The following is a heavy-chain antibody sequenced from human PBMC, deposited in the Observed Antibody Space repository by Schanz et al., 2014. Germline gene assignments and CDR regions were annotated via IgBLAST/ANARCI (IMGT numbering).Heavy chain of an antibody. CDR1: EYSFTSYS. V-gene: IGHV1-3*04. J-gene: IGHJ4*02. CDR3: ARDRRYFGRDGLYYFDS. Sequence: QVHLVQSGAEVKRPGASVKVSCKASEYSFTSYSMHWVRQAPGQRLEWMGWINTGSGDTKYSQNFQGRVTITRDTSASTACMALTDLRSDDTAVYDCARDRRYFGRDGLYYFDSWGQGTLVTVSS. D-gene: IGHD3-9*01. CDR2: INTGSGDT.